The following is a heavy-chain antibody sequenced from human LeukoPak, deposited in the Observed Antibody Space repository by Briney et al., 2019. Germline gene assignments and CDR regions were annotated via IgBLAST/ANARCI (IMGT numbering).Heavy chain of an antibody. V-gene: IGHV4-39*01. CDR3: ARHWAYYDFWSGYYRGGYFDY. CDR2: IYYSGST. Sequence: SETLSLTCTVSGGSISSSSYYWGWIRQPPGKGLEWIGSIYYSGSTYYNPSLKSRVTISVDTSKNQFSLKLSSATAADTAVYYCARHWAYYDFWSGYYRGGYFDYWGQGTLVTVSS. J-gene: IGHJ4*02. D-gene: IGHD3-3*01. CDR1: GGSISSSSYY.